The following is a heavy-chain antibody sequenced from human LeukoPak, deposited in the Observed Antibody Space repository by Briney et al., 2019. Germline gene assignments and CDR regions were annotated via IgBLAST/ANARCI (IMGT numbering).Heavy chain of an antibody. CDR1: AGSFSGYY. V-gene: IGHV4-34*01. CDR3: ARRVTVIYYTAL. J-gene: IGHJ6*03. CDR2: INDSGGN. D-gene: IGHD3-22*01. Sequence: PSETLSLTCAVSAGSFSGYYWTWIRQFPGGGVEWIGEINDSGGNNYNPSPSRGVQVLVDTCKNKFSLKLTYVTAAHTTVYYSARRVTVIYYTALWGKGTTVTVSS.